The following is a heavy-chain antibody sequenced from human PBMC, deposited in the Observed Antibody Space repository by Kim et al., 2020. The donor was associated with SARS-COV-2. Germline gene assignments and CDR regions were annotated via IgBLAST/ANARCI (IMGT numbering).Heavy chain of an antibody. CDR3: ARLISTSGGYFDY. V-gene: IGHV4-59*08. Sequence: NYHPPLTSRVSISVDTSKPQFSLKLSSVTAADTAVYYCARLISTSGGYFDYWGQGTLVTVSS. D-gene: IGHD3-22*01. J-gene: IGHJ4*02.